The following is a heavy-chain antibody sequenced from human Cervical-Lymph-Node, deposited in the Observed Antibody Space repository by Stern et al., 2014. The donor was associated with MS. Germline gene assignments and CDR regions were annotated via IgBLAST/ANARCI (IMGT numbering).Heavy chain of an antibody. CDR3: ARGLIGANGWYSVDH. J-gene: IGHJ4*02. D-gene: IGHD6-19*01. CDR1: GYTFTNAF. V-gene: IGHV1-46*04. Sequence: QVQLGQSGAEVEKPGASVRVSCKASGYTFTNAFMHWVRQAPGHGLEWMGILSPGDGRTTYAQTLQDRVTMTRDTSTSTVYMELSSLRSEDTAVYYCARGLIGANGWYSVDHWGQGTLVTVSS. CDR2: LSPGDGRT.